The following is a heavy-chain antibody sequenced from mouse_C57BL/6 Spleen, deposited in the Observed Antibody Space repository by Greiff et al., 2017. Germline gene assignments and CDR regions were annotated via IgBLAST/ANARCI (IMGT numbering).Heavy chain of an antibody. D-gene: IGHD2-5*01. CDR3: ARSQTIVTTRAMDY. CDR1: GFSLTSYG. J-gene: IGHJ4*01. V-gene: IGHV2-2*01. Sequence: VKLQESGPGLVQPSPSLSITCTVSGFSLTSYGVHWVRQSPGKGLEWLGVIWSGGSTDYNAAFIDRLSISKDNSKSQVFFKMNSLQADDTAIYYCARSQTIVTTRAMDYWGQGTSVTVSS. CDR2: IWSGGST.